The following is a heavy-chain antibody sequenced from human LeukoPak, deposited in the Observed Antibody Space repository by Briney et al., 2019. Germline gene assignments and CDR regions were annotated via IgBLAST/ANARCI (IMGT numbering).Heavy chain of an antibody. Sequence: GASVKVPCKASGYTFTGYYMHWVRQAPGQGLEWMGRINPNSGGTNYAQKFQGRVTMTSDTSISTAYMELSRLRSDDTAVYYCASFDWLSYFDYWGQGTLVTVSS. CDR2: INPNSGGT. D-gene: IGHD3-9*01. CDR3: ASFDWLSYFDY. CDR1: GYTFTGYY. V-gene: IGHV1-2*06. J-gene: IGHJ4*02.